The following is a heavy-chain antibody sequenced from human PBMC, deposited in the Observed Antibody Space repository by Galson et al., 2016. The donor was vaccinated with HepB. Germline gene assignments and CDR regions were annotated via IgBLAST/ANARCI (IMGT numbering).Heavy chain of an antibody. J-gene: IGHJ3*02. Sequence: SLRLSCAASGFTFSSYSMNWVRQAPGKGLEWVSSISTSSSYIYYADSVKGRFTISRDNAKNSLYLQMNSLRAEETAVYYGARAEGAVTDAFDIWGQGTMVTVSS. D-gene: IGHD4-17*01. CDR2: ISTSSSYI. CDR1: GFTFSSYS. V-gene: IGHV3-21*01. CDR3: ARAEGAVTDAFDI.